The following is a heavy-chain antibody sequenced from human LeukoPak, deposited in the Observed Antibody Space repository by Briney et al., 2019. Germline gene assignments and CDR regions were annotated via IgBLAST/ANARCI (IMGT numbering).Heavy chain of an antibody. CDR2: INHSGST. CDR3: AKRDTAMARAFGGFDP. Sequence: SETLSLTCAVYGGSFSGYYWSWIRQPPGKGLEWIGEINHSGSTNYNPSLKSRVTILVATSKNQFSLKLSSVTAADTAVYYCAKRDTAMARAFGGFDPGGQGTLVTVSS. V-gene: IGHV4-34*01. D-gene: IGHD5-18*01. CDR1: GGSFSGYY. J-gene: IGHJ5*02.